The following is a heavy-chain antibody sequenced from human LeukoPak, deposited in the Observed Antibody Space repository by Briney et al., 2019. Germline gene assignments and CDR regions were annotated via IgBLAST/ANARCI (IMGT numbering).Heavy chain of an antibody. CDR3: ARETPPSYYGSGPSYYYYGMDV. Sequence: GRSLRLSCAASGFTFSSYGMHWVRQAPGKGLEWVAVIWYDGSNKYYADSVKGRFTISRDNSKNTLYLQMNSLRAEDTAVYYCARETPPSYYGSGPSYYYYGMDVWGQGTTVTVSS. J-gene: IGHJ6*02. V-gene: IGHV3-33*01. CDR2: IWYDGSNK. CDR1: GFTFSSYG. D-gene: IGHD3-10*01.